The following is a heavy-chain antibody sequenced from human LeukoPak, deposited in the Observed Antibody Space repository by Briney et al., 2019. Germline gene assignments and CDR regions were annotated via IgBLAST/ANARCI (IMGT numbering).Heavy chain of an antibody. CDR2: IYYRGTT. CDR1: GGSISSTSYY. Sequence: SETLSLTCTVSGGSISSTSYYWGWIRQPPGKGLEWIGSIYYRGTTYYNPSLKSRVTISVDTSKNQFSLRLTSVTAADTAVYFCAREGDGFDWFVDYWGRGTLVTVSS. CDR3: AREGDGFDWFVDY. D-gene: IGHD3-9*01. J-gene: IGHJ4*02. V-gene: IGHV4-39*02.